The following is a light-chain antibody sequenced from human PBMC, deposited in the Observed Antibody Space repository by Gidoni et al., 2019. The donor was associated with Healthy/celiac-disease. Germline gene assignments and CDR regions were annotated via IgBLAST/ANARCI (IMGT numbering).Light chain of an antibody. CDR3: QQYDNLPWT. CDR1: QDISNY. V-gene: IGKV1-33*01. CDR2: DAS. J-gene: IGKJ1*01. Sequence: DIQMTQSPSSLAASVGDRVTITCQASQDISNYLNWYQQKPGKAPNLLLYDASNLETGVPSRFSGSGSGTDFTFTISSLQPEDIATYYCQQYDNLPWTFGQGTKVEIK.